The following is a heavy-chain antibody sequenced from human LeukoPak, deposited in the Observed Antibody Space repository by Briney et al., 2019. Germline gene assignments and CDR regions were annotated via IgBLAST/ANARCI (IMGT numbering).Heavy chain of an antibody. J-gene: IGHJ5*02. Sequence: SETLSLTCAVYGGSFSGYYWSWIRQPPGKGLEWIGEINHSGRNNYNPSLKSRVTISVDTSKNQFSLKLSSVTAADTAVYYCARGGGYSWFDPWGQGTLVTVSS. CDR2: INHSGRN. CDR1: GGSFSGYY. CDR3: ARGGGYSWFDP. V-gene: IGHV4-34*01.